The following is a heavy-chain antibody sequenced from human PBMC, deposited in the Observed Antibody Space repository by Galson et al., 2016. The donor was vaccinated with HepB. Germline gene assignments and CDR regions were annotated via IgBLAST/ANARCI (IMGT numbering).Heavy chain of an antibody. Sequence: SVKVSCKAPAYTFTNYYIHWVRQAPGQGLEWMGLINPRGDTASYAQKFQGRITMTRDTSTSSVHMELSSLRSEDTAVFYCATIAGATTYWGQGTLVTVSS. J-gene: IGHJ4*02. CDR2: INPRGDTA. V-gene: IGHV1-46*01. CDR3: ATIAGATTY. CDR1: AYTFTNYY. D-gene: IGHD1-26*01.